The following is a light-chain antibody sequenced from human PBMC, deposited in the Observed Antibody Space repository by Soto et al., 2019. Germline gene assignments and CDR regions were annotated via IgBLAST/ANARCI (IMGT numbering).Light chain of an antibody. CDR2: KVS. CDR1: QSLVHSDGNTY. Sequence: DVVRAESPLSLPVTVGQPASISYRSSQSLVHSDGNTYLNWFQQRPGQSPRRLIYKVSNRDSGVPDRFSGSGSGTDFTLKIRSVEAEYVGVYYCVETIQWPWKFGQGTKVDIK. CDR3: VETIQWPWK. J-gene: IGKJ1*01. V-gene: IGKV2-30*02.